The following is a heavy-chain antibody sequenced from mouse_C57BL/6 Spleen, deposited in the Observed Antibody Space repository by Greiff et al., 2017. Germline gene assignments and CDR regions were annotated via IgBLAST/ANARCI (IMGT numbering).Heavy chain of an antibody. Sequence: EVHLVESGPGLVKPSQSLSLTCSVTGYSITSGYYWNWIRQFPGNKLEWMGYISYDGSNNYNPSLKNRISITRDTSKNQFFLKLNSVTTEDTATYYCARGRDFQFAYWGQGTLVTVSA. CDR1: GYSITSGYY. J-gene: IGHJ3*01. V-gene: IGHV3-6*01. CDR3: ARGRDFQFAY. CDR2: ISYDGSN.